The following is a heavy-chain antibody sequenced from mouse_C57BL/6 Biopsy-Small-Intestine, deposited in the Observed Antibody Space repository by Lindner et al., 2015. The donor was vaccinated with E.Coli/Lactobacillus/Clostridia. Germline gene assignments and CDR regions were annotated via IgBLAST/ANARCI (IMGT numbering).Heavy chain of an antibody. Sequence: VQLQESGPGLVAPSQSLSITCTVSGFSSTTYGIHWVRQPPGKGLEWLIVIWSDGSTTYNSALRSRLSISKDNSKSQVFLKMNSLQTDDTAIYYCARTLLSDYGLDYWGQGTSVTVSS. V-gene: IGHV2-6*03. CDR3: ARTLLSDYGLDY. J-gene: IGHJ4*01. D-gene: IGHD6-5*01. CDR1: GFSSTTYG. CDR2: IWSDGST.